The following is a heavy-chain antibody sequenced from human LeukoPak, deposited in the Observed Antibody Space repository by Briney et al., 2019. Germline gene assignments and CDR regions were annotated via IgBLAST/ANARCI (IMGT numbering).Heavy chain of an antibody. CDR3: AKEAWVYYYDSSGYYPYYFDY. J-gene: IGHJ4*02. CDR2: ISGSGGST. Sequence: PGGSLRLSCAASGFTFSSYWMSWVRQAPGKGLEWVSAISGSGGSTYYADSVKGRFTISRDNSKNTLYLQMNSLRAEDTAVYYCAKEAWVYYYDSSGYYPYYFDYWGQGTLVTVSS. CDR1: GFTFSSYW. D-gene: IGHD3-22*01. V-gene: IGHV3-23*01.